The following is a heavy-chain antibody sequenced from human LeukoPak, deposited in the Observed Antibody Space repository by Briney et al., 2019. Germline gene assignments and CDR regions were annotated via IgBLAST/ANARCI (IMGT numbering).Heavy chain of an antibody. D-gene: IGHD2-15*01. V-gene: IGHV1-46*01. CDR2: INPSGGST. CDR1: GYTFTSYY. Sequence: ASVKVSCKASGYTFTSYYMHWVRQAPGQGLEWMGIINPSGGSTSYAQKFQGRVTMTRDTSTSTVYMEPSSLRSEDTAVYCCARPVCSGGSCYSLGYWGQGTLVTVSS. J-gene: IGHJ4*02. CDR3: ARPVCSGGSCYSLGY.